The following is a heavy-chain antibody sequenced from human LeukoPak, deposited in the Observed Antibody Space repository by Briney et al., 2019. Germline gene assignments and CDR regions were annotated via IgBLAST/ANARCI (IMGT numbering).Heavy chain of an antibody. CDR2: INHSGST. J-gene: IGHJ4*02. CDR3: ARRRWYYDSSGYARRYYYFDY. D-gene: IGHD3-22*01. V-gene: IGHV4-34*01. CDR1: GGSFSGYY. Sequence: PSETLSLTCAVYGGSFSGYYWSWIRQPPGKGLEWIGEINHSGSTNYNPSLKSRVTISVDTSKNQFSLKLSSVTAADTAVYYCARRRWYYDSSGYARRYYYFDYWGQGTLVTVSS.